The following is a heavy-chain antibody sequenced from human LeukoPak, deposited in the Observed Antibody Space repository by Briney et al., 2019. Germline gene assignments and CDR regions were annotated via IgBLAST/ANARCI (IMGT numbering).Heavy chain of an antibody. V-gene: IGHV1-18*01. D-gene: IGHD6-13*01. J-gene: IGHJ4*02. Sequence: ASVKVSCKASGYTFTSYGISWVRQAPGRGLEWMGWISAYNGNTNYAQKLQGRVTMTTDTSTGTAYMELRSLRSDDTAVYYCAREGARIAAAGTPPPKFDYWGQGTLVTVSS. CDR3: AREGARIAAAGTPPPKFDY. CDR2: ISAYNGNT. CDR1: GYTFTSYG.